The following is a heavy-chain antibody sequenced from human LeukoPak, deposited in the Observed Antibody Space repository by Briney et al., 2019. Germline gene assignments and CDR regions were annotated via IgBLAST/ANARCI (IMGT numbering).Heavy chain of an antibody. Sequence: PGGSLRLSCAASGFTFYTYAMNWVRQAPGKGLQWVAAISGSGGTTYYADSVKGRFTISRDNSKNTVYLQLSSLRAEDTAIYYCAKGLFSAYDKYLDSWGQGTLVTVSS. CDR3: AKGLFSAYDKYLDS. CDR2: ISGSGGTT. V-gene: IGHV3-23*01. D-gene: IGHD5-12*01. CDR1: GFTFYTYA. J-gene: IGHJ4*02.